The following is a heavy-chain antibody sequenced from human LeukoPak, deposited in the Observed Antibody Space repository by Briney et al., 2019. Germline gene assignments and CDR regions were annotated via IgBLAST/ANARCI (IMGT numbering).Heavy chain of an antibody. D-gene: IGHD3-10*01. Sequence: SVKVSCKASGGTFISYAISWVRQAPGQGLEWMGRIIPIFGTANYAQKFQGRVTITTDESTSTAYMELSSLRSEDTAVYYCARDPGITMVRGVITWGQGTLVTVSS. CDR2: IIPIFGTA. J-gene: IGHJ4*02. V-gene: IGHV1-69*05. CDR1: GGTFISYA. CDR3: ARDPGITMVRGVIT.